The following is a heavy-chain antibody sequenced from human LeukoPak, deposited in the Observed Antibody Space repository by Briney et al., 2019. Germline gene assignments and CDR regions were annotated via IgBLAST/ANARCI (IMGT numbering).Heavy chain of an antibody. D-gene: IGHD3-22*01. CDR2: IRYDGSNK. J-gene: IGHJ4*02. V-gene: IGHV3-30*02. Sequence: PGGSLRLSCAASGFTFSSYGMHWVRQAPGKGLEWVAFIRYDGSNKYYADSVKGRFTISRDNSKNTLYLQMNSLRAEDTAVYYCATSVGYDSSGSPYFDYWGQGTLVTVSS. CDR1: GFTFSSYG. CDR3: ATSVGYDSSGSPYFDY.